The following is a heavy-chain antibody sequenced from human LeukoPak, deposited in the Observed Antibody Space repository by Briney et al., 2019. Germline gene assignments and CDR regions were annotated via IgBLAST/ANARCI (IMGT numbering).Heavy chain of an antibody. CDR2: IEQDGSEK. Sequence: GGSLRLSCAASGFTFNNYWMNWVRQAPGKGLEWVASIEQDGSEKYYVDSVKSRFTISRDNAKNSLSLQMNSLRAEDTAVYYCARDLRTPGFFDYWGQGTLVTVSS. V-gene: IGHV3-7*01. J-gene: IGHJ4*02. CDR3: ARDLRTPGFFDY. CDR1: GFTFNNYW.